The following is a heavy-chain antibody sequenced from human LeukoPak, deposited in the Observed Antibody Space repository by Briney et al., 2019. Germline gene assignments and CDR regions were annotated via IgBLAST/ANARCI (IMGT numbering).Heavy chain of an antibody. J-gene: IGHJ3*02. CDR2: INHSGST. V-gene: IGHV4-39*07. CDR3: ATSDGFGEWAYAFDI. CDR1: GGSISSGSYY. Sequence: PSQTLSLTCTVSGGSISSGSYYWSWIRQPPGKGLEWIGEINHSGSTNYNPSLKSRVTISVDTSKNQFSLKLSSVTAADTAVYYCATSDGFGEWAYAFDIWGQGTMVTVSS. D-gene: IGHD3-10*01.